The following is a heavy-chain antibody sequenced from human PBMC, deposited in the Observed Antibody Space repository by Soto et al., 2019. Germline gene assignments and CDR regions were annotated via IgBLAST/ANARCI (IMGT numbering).Heavy chain of an antibody. J-gene: IGHJ3*02. CDR2: IYNSGNT. V-gene: IGHV4-31*03. CDR3: ARDSGSLLGANSFDI. D-gene: IGHD3-22*01. CDR1: GGFVNSGGSY. Sequence: SETLSLTCTVSGGFVNSGGSYWSWIRQHPAKGLEWIGFIYNSGNTYYNPSLQSRVTMSVDASKNQFSLQLSSVTAADTAVYYCARDSGSLLGANSFDIWGQGTVVTVSS.